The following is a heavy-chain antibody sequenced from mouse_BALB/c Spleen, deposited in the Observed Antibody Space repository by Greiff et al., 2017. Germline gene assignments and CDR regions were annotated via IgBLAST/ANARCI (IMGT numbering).Heavy chain of an antibody. CDR2: IWGDGST. Sequence: VQLVESGPGLVAPSQSLSITCTVSGFSLTGYGVNWVRQPPGKGLEWMGMIWGDGSTDYNSALKSRLSISKDNSKSQVFLKMNSLQTDDTARYYCARRGYGSRRAMDYWGQGTSVTVSS. V-gene: IGHV2-6-7*01. CDR1: GFSLTGYG. J-gene: IGHJ4*01. CDR3: ARRGYGSRRAMDY. D-gene: IGHD1-1*01.